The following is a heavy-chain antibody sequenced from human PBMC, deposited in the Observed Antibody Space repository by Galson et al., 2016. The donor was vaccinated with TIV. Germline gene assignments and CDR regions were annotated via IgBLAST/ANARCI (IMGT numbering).Heavy chain of an antibody. V-gene: IGHV1-69*10. CDR3: ARLTPCGGDCYYFAR. CDR2: IIHMAGIS. Sequence: SVKVSCKASGGTLSNDPITWVRRAPGQGLEWMGGIIHMAGISDNSQKFQGRVSITADVSTNTVYMELSSLRSEDTAVFYCARLTPCGGDCYYFARWGQGTLVTVSS. J-gene: IGHJ4*02. CDR1: GGTLSNDP. D-gene: IGHD2-21*02.